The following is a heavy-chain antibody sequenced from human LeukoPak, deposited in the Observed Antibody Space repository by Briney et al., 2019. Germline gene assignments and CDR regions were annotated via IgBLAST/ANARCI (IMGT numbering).Heavy chain of an antibody. V-gene: IGHV4-59*12. Sequence: SETLSLTCTVSGGSISSYYWSWIRQPPGKGLEWIGYIYYSGSTNYNPSLKSRVTISVDTSKSQFSLRLNSVTAADTAIYYCARDSSWSYYYGMDVWGQGTTVTVSS. J-gene: IGHJ6*02. CDR1: GGSISSYY. CDR3: ARDSSWSYYYGMDV. CDR2: IYYSGST. D-gene: IGHD3-10*01.